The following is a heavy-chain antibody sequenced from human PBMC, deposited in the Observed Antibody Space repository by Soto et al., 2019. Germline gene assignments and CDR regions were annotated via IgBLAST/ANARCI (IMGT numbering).Heavy chain of an antibody. CDR3: ARDSPPPFDY. Sequence: QVQLVQSGAEVKKPGSSVKVSCKASGGTFSSYTISWVRQAPGQGLEWMGRIIPILGIANYAQKFQGRVTITAENSASTAYRELSSLRSEDTAVYYCARDSPPPFDYGGQGPLVTVSS. J-gene: IGHJ4*02. V-gene: IGHV1-69*08. CDR2: IIPILGIA. CDR1: GGTFSSYT.